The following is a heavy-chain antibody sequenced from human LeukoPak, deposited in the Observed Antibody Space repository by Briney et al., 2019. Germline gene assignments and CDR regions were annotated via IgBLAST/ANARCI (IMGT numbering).Heavy chain of an antibody. J-gene: IGHJ4*02. V-gene: IGHV4-38-2*01. CDR1: GYSISSGHY. CDR2: IYHSGST. D-gene: IGHD5-18*01. Sequence: SETLSLTCAVSGYSISSGHYWGWIRHPPGKGLEWIGRIYHSGSTYYNPSLKSRVTISVDTSKNHFSLKLNSMTAADTAVYYCARKASHYSYGLRAIDYWGQGNLVTVSS. CDR3: ARKASHYSYGLRAIDY.